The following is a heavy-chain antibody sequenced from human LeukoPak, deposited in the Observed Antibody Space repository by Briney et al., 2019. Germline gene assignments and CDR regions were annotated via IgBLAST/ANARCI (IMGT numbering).Heavy chain of an antibody. Sequence: SETLSLTCTVSGGSISSYYWSWIRQPPGKGLEWIGEIYHSGTTNYNPSLQSRVTMSVDKSKNQFSLKLSSVTAADTAVYYCVTYFYGEYGSYYFDYWGQGTLVTVSS. CDR2: IYHSGTT. CDR1: GGSISSYY. D-gene: IGHD4-17*01. J-gene: IGHJ4*02. V-gene: IGHV4-59*12. CDR3: VTYFYGEYGSYYFDY.